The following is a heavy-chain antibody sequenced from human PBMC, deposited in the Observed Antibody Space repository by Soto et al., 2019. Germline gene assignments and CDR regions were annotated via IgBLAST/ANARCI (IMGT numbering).Heavy chain of an antibody. V-gene: IGHV4-61*03. CDR1: RATVRSRLFY. CDR2: IYYTGRT. Sequence: ETVSLSGTSCRATVRSRLFYWSWIRQPPGKGLEWIGYIYYTGRTSYNPSLKSRVTISIDPSKNHFALNLTSVTAADTAIYYCARDRTAFVFDYWGQG. J-gene: IGHJ4*02. CDR3: ARDRTAFVFDY.